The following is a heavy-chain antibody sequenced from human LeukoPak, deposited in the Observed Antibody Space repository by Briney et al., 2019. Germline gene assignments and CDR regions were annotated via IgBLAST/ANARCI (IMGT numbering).Heavy chain of an antibody. CDR3: TTGFFVVDQR. CDR1: GFTFSSYG. J-gene: IGHJ4*02. V-gene: IGHV3-15*01. Sequence: GGSLRLSCAASGFTFSSYGMHWVRQAPGRGLEWVGRIRSEADGGTTDCAAPVKGRFTISRDDSKNTLYLQMNSLKTEDTAVYYCTTGFFVVDQRWGQGTLVTVSS. CDR2: IRSEADGGTT. D-gene: IGHD2-2*01.